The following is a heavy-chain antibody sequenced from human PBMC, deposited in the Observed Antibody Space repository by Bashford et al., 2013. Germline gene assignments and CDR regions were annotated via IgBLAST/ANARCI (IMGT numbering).Heavy chain of an antibody. D-gene: IGHD2-2*01. CDR2: IYYSGST. Sequence: SETLSLTCTVSGGSISSSSYYWGWIRQPPGKGLEWIGSIYYSGSTYYNPSLKSRVTISVDTSKNQFSLKLSSVTAADTAVYYCARHSALCSTSCYSPLNWFDPWGQGTLVTVSS. CDR1: GGSISSSSYY. J-gene: IGHJ5*02. V-gene: IGHV4-39*01. CDR3: ARHSALCSTSCYSPLNWFDP.